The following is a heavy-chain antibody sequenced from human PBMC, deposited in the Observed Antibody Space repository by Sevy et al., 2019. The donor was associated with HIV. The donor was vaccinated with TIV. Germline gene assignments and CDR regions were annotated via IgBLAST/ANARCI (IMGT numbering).Heavy chain of an antibody. CDR2: IYYSETR. CDR1: GGSISRSRSN. D-gene: IGHD3-22*01. Sequence: SETLSLTCTVSGGSISRSRSNWGWVRQPPGKGLEWIANIYYSETRYYNPSLESRVTISVDKSKNQFSLKLTSVTAADTGVYYCARGIDSSDWAYCMDVWGKGTTVTVSS. CDR3: ARGIDSSDWAYCMDV. J-gene: IGHJ6*04. V-gene: IGHV4-39*01.